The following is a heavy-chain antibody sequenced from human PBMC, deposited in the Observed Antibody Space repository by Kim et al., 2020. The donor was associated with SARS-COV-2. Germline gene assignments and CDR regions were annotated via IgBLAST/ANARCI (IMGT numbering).Heavy chain of an antibody. CDR2: IYHSGST. D-gene: IGHD3-10*01. CDR1: GYPISSGYY. J-gene: IGHJ5*02. V-gene: IGHV4-38-2*02. Sequence: SETLSLTCTVSGYPISSGYYWGWIRQPPGKGLEWIGSIYHSGSTYYNPSLKSRVTISVDTSKNQFSLKLSSVTAADTAVYYCARVKRQWFGELAPWGQGTLVTVSS. CDR3: ARVKRQWFGELAP.